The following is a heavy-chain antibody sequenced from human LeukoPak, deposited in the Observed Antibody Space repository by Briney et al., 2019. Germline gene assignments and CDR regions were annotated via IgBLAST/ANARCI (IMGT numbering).Heavy chain of an antibody. Sequence: GGSLRLSCAASGFTFSSHSMNWVRQAPGKGLEWVSSISSSSSYIYYADSVKGRFTISRDNAKNSLYLQMNGLRAEDTAVYYCARGGPIAAADDDFDYWGQGTLVTVSS. D-gene: IGHD6-13*01. CDR2: ISSSSSYI. CDR1: GFTFSSHS. CDR3: ARGGPIAAADDDFDY. V-gene: IGHV3-21*01. J-gene: IGHJ4*02.